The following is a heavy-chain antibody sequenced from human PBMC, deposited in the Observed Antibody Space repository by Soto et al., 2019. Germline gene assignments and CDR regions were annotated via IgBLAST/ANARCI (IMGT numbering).Heavy chain of an antibody. CDR2: IDPSDSYT. J-gene: IGHJ5*02. V-gene: IGHV5-10-1*01. D-gene: IGHD4-17*01. CDR3: ARLRYDYGDYLWFDP. CDR1: GYSFTSYW. Sequence: ESLKISRKGSGYSFTSYWISLVRQMPGKGLEWMGRIDPSDSYTKYSPSFQGHVTMSADKSISTAYMQWSSLKASDTAMYYCARLRYDYGDYLWFDPWGQGTLVTVSS.